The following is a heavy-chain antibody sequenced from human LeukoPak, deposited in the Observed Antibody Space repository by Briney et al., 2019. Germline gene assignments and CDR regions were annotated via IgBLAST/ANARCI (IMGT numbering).Heavy chain of an antibody. CDR1: GGSISSGGYS. Sequence: KPSETLSLTCAVSGGSISSGGYSWSWIRQPPGKGLEWIGYIYHSGSTYYNPSLKSRVTISVDRSKNQFSLKLSSVTAADTAVYYCARDYYGVVDYWGQGTLVTVSS. D-gene: IGHD3-22*01. J-gene: IGHJ4*02. CDR2: IYHSGST. CDR3: ARDYYGVVDY. V-gene: IGHV4-30-2*01.